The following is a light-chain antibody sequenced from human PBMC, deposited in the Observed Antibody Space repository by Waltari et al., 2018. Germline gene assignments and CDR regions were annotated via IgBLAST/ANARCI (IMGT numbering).Light chain of an antibody. CDR3: SSYTSSSTVL. V-gene: IGLV2-14*01. Sequence: QSALTQPASVSGSPGQSITISCTGTSSDVGGYNFVSWYQQHPGKAPKLMIYEVTNRPSGVSNPFSGSKSGNTASLTISGLQAEDEADYYCSSYTSSSTVLFGGGTKLTVL. J-gene: IGLJ2*01. CDR2: EVT. CDR1: SSDVGGYNF.